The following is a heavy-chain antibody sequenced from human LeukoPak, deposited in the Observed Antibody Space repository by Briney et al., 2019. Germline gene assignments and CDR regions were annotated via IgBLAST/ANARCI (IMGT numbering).Heavy chain of an antibody. J-gene: IGHJ4*02. Sequence: GGSLRLSCAASGFTFSSYAMSWVRQAPGMGLEWVPAISGSGGVTYYPDFAKGRFTISRDNAKNTRYLQMNSLRAEDTAVYYCAKDQVWYQLLPDYWGQGTLVTVSS. CDR3: AKDQVWYQLLPDY. V-gene: IGHV3-23*01. D-gene: IGHD2-2*01. CDR1: GFTFSSYA. CDR2: ISGSGGVT.